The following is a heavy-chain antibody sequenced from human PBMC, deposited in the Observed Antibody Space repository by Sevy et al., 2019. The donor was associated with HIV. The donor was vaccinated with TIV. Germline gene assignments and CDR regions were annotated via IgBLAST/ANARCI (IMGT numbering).Heavy chain of an antibody. Sequence: GGSLRLSCEASGFKFDDYAMHWVRQGPGKGLEWVSGITWNSGNIAYADSVKGRFTISRDNAKNSLYLQMDSLRPEDTAFYDGAKGSGAMGLTCCGSDCYIDYWGQGALVTVSS. CDR2: ITWNSGNI. CDR3: AKGSGAMGLTCCGSDCYIDY. CDR1: GFKFDDYA. V-gene: IGHV3-9*01. D-gene: IGHD2-21*02. J-gene: IGHJ4*02.